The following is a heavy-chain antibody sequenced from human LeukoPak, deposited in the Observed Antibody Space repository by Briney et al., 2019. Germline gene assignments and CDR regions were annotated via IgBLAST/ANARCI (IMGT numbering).Heavy chain of an antibody. J-gene: IGHJ1*01. CDR1: GYTFTGYY. CDR3: AITSYYYDSSGYHRAGYFQH. D-gene: IGHD3-22*01. Sequence: ASVKVSCKASGYTFTGYYMHWVRQAPGQGLEWMGWINPNSGGTNYAQKFQGRVTMTRDTSISTAYMELSRLRSDDTAVYYCAITSYYYDSSGYHRAGYFQHWGQGTLVTVPS. CDR2: INPNSGGT. V-gene: IGHV1-2*02.